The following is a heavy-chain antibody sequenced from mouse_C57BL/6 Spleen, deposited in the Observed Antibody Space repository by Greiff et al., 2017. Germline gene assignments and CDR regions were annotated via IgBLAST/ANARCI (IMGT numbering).Heavy chain of an antibody. CDR3: VLYYYGSSYRYCDF. V-gene: IGHV1-4*01. CDR1: GYTFTSYT. D-gene: IGHD1-1*01. Sequence: VQLQQSGAELARPGASVKMSCKASGYTFTSYTMHWVKQRPGQGLEWIGYINPSSGYTKYNQKFKDKATLTADKSSSTAYMQLSSLTSEDSAVYYCVLYYYGSSYRYCDFWGQGTTLTVSS. CDR2: INPSSGYT. J-gene: IGHJ2*01.